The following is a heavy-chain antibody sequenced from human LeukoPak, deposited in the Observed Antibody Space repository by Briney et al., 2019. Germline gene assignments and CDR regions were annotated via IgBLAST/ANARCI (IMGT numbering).Heavy chain of an antibody. Sequence: PGGSLRLSCAASGFTFSSYAMSWVHQAPGKGLEWVSSISDSARTTYYADSVKGRFTISRDNSRNTVYLQMNSLRAEDTAIYYCAKRWSYIDYWGQGALVTVSS. J-gene: IGHJ4*02. CDR2: ISDSARTT. D-gene: IGHD4-23*01. CDR1: GFTFSSYA. CDR3: AKRWSYIDY. V-gene: IGHV3-23*01.